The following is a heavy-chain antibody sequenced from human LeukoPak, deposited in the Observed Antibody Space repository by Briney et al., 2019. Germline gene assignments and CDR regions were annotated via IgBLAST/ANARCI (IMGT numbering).Heavy chain of an antibody. CDR3: ARSHSLYYGPYMDV. Sequence: SETLSLTCDVSGYSINSGYYWAWIRQLPGKGLEWIGSIYHSGNTYQSPSLKSRVTISLDTSKNQFSLNLHSVTAADTAVYYCARSHSLYYGPYMDVWGKGTTIIVSS. CDR2: IYHSGNT. V-gene: IGHV4-38-2*01. CDR1: GYSINSGYY. J-gene: IGHJ6*03. D-gene: IGHD3-10*01.